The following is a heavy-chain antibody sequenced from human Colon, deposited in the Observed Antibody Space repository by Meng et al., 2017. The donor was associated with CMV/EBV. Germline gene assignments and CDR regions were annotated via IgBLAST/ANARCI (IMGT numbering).Heavy chain of an antibody. D-gene: IGHD4-23*01. V-gene: IGHV1-8*01. J-gene: IGHJ1*01. CDR2: MNPNSGNT. CDR3: ARGLYGGNSGYFQH. Sequence: SGYTFTSYDIKWVRQATGQGLEWMGWMNPNSGNTGYAQKFQGRVTMTRNTSISTAYMELSSLRSEDTAVYYCARGLYGGNSGYFQHWGQGTLVTVSS. CDR1: GYTFTSYD.